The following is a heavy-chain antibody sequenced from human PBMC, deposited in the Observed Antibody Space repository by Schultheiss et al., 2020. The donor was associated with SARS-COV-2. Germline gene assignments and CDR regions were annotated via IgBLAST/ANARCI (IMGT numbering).Heavy chain of an antibody. CDR3: ARSGAHDFWSGYYPESNYFDY. CDR2: IFHSGST. Sequence: SETLSLTCTVSGGSISSGSYYWSWIRQPPGKGLEWIGYIFHSGSTSYNPSLKSRVTLSVDTSKNQFTLKLSSVTAADTAVYYCARSGAHDFWSGYYPESNYFDYWGQGALVTVSS. D-gene: IGHD3-3*01. V-gene: IGHV4-61*01. CDR1: GGSISSGSYY. J-gene: IGHJ4*02.